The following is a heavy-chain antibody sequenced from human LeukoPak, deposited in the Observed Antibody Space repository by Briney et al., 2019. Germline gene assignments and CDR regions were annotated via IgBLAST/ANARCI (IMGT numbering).Heavy chain of an antibody. Sequence: SETLSLTCAVSGGSISSGGYSWSWIRQPPGKGLEWIGYIYHSGSTYYNPSLKSRVTISVDRSKNQFSLKLSSVTAADTAVYYCARGFRRDGYNSLGSYFDYWGQGTLVTVSS. CDR2: IYHSGST. CDR3: ARGFRRDGYNSLGSYFDY. CDR1: GGSISSGGYS. J-gene: IGHJ4*02. V-gene: IGHV4-30-2*01. D-gene: IGHD5-24*01.